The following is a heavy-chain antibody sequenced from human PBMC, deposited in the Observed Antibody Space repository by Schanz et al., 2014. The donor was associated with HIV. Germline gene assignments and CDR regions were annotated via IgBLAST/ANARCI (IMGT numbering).Heavy chain of an antibody. Sequence: QVQLVESGGDVVQPGRSLRLSCAASGFTFSSYGMHWVRQAPGKGLEWVAVISYDGSNKYYADSVKGRFTITRDNSKSTLYLQMNSLRAEDTAVYYCAKAYCSSTICPPPYYYGMDVWGQGTTVTVSS. CDR3: AKAYCSSTICPPPYYYGMDV. V-gene: IGHV3-30*18. CDR2: ISYDGSNK. D-gene: IGHD2-2*01. J-gene: IGHJ6*02. CDR1: GFTFSSYG.